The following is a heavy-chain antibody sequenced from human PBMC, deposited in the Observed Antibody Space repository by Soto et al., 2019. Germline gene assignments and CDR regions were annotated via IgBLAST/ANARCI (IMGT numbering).Heavy chain of an antibody. D-gene: IGHD3-3*01. Sequence: QVQLQQWGAGLLKPSETLSLTCAVYGGSFSGYYWSWIRQPPGKGLEWIGEINHSGSTNYNPSLTSRVTISIEMSKNQFYLKLSSGSAADTAVDFCARGVFGLVKGGGACYMDVWGKGTTVTVYS. CDR1: GGSFSGYY. CDR2: INHSGST. J-gene: IGHJ6*03. CDR3: ARGVFGLVKGGGACYMDV. V-gene: IGHV4-34*01.